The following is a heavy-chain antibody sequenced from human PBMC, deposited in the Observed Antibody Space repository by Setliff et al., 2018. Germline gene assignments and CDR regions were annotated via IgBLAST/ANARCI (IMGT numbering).Heavy chain of an antibody. V-gene: IGHV4-61*09. CDR2: THSSGSA. J-gene: IGHJ6*03. Sequence: PSETLSLTCTVSGASISSGSYYWSWIRQPAGKGLEWIGHTHSSGSANYNSSLESRLTMSLDPSKKQFSLKLRSVTAADTAVYYCARMSGFLYMDVWGKGTTVTVSS. CDR3: ARMSGFLYMDV. D-gene: IGHD3-3*01. CDR1: GASISSGSYY.